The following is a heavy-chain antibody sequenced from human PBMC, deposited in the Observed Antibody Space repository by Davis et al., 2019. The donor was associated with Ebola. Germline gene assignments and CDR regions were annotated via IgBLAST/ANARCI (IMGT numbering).Heavy chain of an antibody. J-gene: IGHJ6*02. CDR2: INPSGGST. CDR1: GYTFTSYY. Sequence: ASVKVSCKASGYTFTSYYMHWVRQAPGQGLEWMGIINPSGGSTSYAQKFQGRVTMTRDTSTSTVYMELSSLRSEDTAVYYCARGYCSGGSCYEAYYYYGMDVWGQGTTVTVSS. D-gene: IGHD2-15*01. V-gene: IGHV1-46*01. CDR3: ARGYCSGGSCYEAYYYYGMDV.